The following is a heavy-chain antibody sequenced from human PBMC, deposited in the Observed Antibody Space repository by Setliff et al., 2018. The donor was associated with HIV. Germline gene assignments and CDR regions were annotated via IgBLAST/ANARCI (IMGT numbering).Heavy chain of an antibody. CDR3: ARVGYSNFYYYYYMDV. Sequence: PGGSLRLSCAASGFTFSSYAMSWVRQAPGKGLEWVSVIYSGGSTYYADSVKGRFTISRDNSKNTLYLQMNSLRAEDTAVYYCARVGYSNFYYYYYMDVWGKGTTVTVSS. D-gene: IGHD6-13*01. J-gene: IGHJ6*03. CDR1: GFTFSSYA. CDR2: IYSGGST. V-gene: IGHV3-53*01.